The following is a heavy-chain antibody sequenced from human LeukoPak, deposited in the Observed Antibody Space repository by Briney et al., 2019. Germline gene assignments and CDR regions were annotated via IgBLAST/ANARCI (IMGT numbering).Heavy chain of an antibody. CDR3: AKGDLIVVVTAIPVFDY. J-gene: IGHJ4*02. D-gene: IGHD2-21*02. Sequence: PGGSLRLSCAASGFTFSSYAMSWVRQAPGRGLEWVSAISGSGGSTYYADSVKGRFTISRDNSKNTLYLQRNSLRAEDTAVYYCAKGDLIVVVTAIPVFDYWGQGTLVTVSS. CDR1: GFTFSSYA. V-gene: IGHV3-23*01. CDR2: ISGSGGST.